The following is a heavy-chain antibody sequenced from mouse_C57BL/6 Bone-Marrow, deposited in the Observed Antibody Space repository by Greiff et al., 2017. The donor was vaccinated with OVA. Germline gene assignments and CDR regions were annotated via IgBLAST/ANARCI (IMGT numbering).Heavy chain of an antibody. CDR3: ARGGGVLRYYAMDY. CDR1: GFTFSDYY. D-gene: IGHD1-1*01. Sequence: EVKLVESEGGLVQPGSSMKLSCTASGFTFSDYYMAWVRQVPEKGLEWVANINYDGSSTYYLDSLKSRFIISRNNAKNILYLQMSSLKSEDTATYYCARGGGVLRYYAMDYWCQGTSVTVSS. J-gene: IGHJ4*01. CDR2: INYDGSST. V-gene: IGHV5-16*01.